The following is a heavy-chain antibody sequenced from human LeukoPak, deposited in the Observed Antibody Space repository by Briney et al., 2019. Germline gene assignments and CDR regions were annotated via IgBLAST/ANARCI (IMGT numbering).Heavy chain of an antibody. CDR3: AKDSYTYGYCSSTSCYGAAPMDV. V-gene: IGHV3-48*01. Sequence: GGSLRLSCAASGFTFSTYSMTWVRQAPGKGLEWISFISGDTTTIYHADSVKGRFTVSRDNAQNSLFLQMNSLRADDTAVYFCAKDSYTYGYCSSTSCYGAAPMDVWGKGTTVTVSS. CDR2: ISGDTTTI. CDR1: GFTFSTYS. D-gene: IGHD2-2*01. J-gene: IGHJ6*03.